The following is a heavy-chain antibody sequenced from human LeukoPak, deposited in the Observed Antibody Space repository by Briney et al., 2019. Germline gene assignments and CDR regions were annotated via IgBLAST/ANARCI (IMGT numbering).Heavy chain of an antibody. Sequence: GGSLRLSCAASGFTFSSYDMSWVRQAPGKGLEWVSTISGSGGSTYYADSVKGRFTISRDNSKNTLYLQMNSLRAEDTAVYYCANEGGGRLQSCHFDYWGQGTLVTVSS. CDR1: GFTFSSYD. CDR2: ISGSGGST. J-gene: IGHJ4*02. D-gene: IGHD5-24*01. CDR3: ANEGGGRLQSCHFDY. V-gene: IGHV3-23*01.